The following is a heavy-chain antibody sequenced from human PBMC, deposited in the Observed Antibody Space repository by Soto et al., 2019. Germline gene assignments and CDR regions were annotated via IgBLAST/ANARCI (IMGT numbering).Heavy chain of an antibody. J-gene: IGHJ4*02. CDR3: AKDLRGNYPYYFDY. CDR1: GFTFSNYG. CDR2: ISYDGSNK. D-gene: IGHD1-26*01. V-gene: IGHV3-30*18. Sequence: GGSLTLSCAASGFTFSNYGMHWVRQAPGKGLEWVAVISYDGSNKYYADSVKGRFTISRDNSKNTLYLQMNSLRAEDTAVYYCAKDLRGNYPYYFDYWGQGTLVTVSS.